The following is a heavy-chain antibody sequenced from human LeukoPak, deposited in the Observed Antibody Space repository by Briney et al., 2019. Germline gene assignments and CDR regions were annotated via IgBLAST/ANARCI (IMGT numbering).Heavy chain of an antibody. CDR1: VYTFTNYG. CDR2: ISAYNGNT. V-gene: IGHV1-18*01. Sequence: GASVNVSFKSSVYTFTNYGISWVRQAPGQGPEWMGWISAYNGNTNYAQKFQDRVTMTTDTSTNTAYMELRSLRSDDTAVYYCARVALAEGDYWGQGTLVTVSS. J-gene: IGHJ4*02. CDR3: ARVALAEGDY.